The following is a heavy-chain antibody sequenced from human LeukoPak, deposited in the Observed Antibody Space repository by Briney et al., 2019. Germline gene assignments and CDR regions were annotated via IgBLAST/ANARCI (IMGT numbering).Heavy chain of an antibody. Sequence: GGFLRLSCAASGFTFSTYWMSWVRQAPGKGLEWVANIQQDGSEKCYVASVKGRFTISRDNAKNSLYLQMNSLRVEDTAVYYCARRWVSGSNFDSWGQGTLVTVSS. CDR1: GFTFSTYW. D-gene: IGHD1-14*01. V-gene: IGHV3-7*01. CDR2: IQQDGSEK. CDR3: ARRWVSGSNFDS. J-gene: IGHJ4*02.